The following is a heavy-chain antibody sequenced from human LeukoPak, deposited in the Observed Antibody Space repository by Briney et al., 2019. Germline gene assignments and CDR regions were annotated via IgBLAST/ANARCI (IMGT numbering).Heavy chain of an antibody. CDR3: ASPYPGIAAAGNSYYYGMDV. V-gene: IGHV1-3*04. J-gene: IGHJ6*02. CDR1: GYTFRTYA. CDR2: INTGNGNT. Sequence: GASVKVSCKASGYTFRTYAIQWVRQAPGQSLEWMGWINTGNGNTQYSQKFQGRVTITRDTSASTAYMELSSLRSEDTAVYYCASPYPGIAAAGNSYYYGMDVWGQGTTVTVSS. D-gene: IGHD6-13*01.